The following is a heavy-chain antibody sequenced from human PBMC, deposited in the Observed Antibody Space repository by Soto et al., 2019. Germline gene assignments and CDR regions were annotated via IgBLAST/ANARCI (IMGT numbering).Heavy chain of an antibody. CDR2: ISVSDAFI. CDR3: TRETVAGITGLDY. V-gene: IGHV3-23*01. D-gene: IGHD1-20*01. J-gene: IGHJ4*02. CDR1: GFNVGAFA. Sequence: GGSLRLSCAASGFNVGAFAVNWVRQAPGKWLEWVSGISVSDAFIYYADSVRGRFSISRDASENILYLQMNSLRVDDTALYYCTRETVAGITGLDYWGPGXLVTVYS.